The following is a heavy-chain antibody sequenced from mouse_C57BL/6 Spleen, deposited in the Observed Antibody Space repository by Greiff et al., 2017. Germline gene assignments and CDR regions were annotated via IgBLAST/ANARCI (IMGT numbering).Heavy chain of an antibody. CDR2: INPSSGYT. V-gene: IGHV1-4*01. Sequence: VQLQQSGAELARPGASVKMSCKASGYTFTSYTMHWVKQRPGQGLEWIGYINPSSGYTKYNQKFKDKATLTADKSSSTAYMQLSSLTSEDSAVYYCAITAQSGTWFAYWGQGTLVTVSA. D-gene: IGHD3-2*02. CDR3: AITAQSGTWFAY. J-gene: IGHJ3*01. CDR1: GYTFTSYT.